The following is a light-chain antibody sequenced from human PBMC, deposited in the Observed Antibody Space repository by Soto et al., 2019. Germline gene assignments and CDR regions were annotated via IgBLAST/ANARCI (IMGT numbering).Light chain of an antibody. Sequence: QSVLTQPPSVSATPGQRVTISCSGSSSNIGSKPVSWYQELPGTAPKVLIHSNNQRPSGVPDRVSGSKSGTSASLAISGLQSEDEADYYCAAWDDSLNGYVFGTGTKVTVL. CDR2: SNN. V-gene: IGLV1-44*01. CDR1: SSNIGSKP. CDR3: AAWDDSLNGYV. J-gene: IGLJ1*01.